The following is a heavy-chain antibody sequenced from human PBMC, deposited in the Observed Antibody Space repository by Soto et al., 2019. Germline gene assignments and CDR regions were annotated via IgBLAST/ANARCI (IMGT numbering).Heavy chain of an antibody. D-gene: IGHD6-13*01. Sequence: SLTCTVSSGPFITYYWSWIWQPAGKGLEWIGRIYSSGSTLYNPSLKSRVTMSVDTSKNQISLKLSSVSAADTAVYYCAGGAAADYFDYWGQGTLVTVSS. CDR2: IYSSGST. CDR3: AGGAAADYFDY. V-gene: IGHV4-4*07. J-gene: IGHJ4*02. CDR1: SGPFITYY.